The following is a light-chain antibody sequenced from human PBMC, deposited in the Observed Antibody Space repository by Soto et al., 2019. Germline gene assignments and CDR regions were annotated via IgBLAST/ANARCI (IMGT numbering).Light chain of an antibody. CDR3: QQYGSSPRFT. V-gene: IGKV3-20*01. CDR2: GAS. CDR1: QAISTW. J-gene: IGKJ3*01. Sequence: TQSPSSVSASVGDRVTITCRASQAISTWLAWYQQKPGQAPRLLIYGASSRATGIPDRFSGSGSGTDFTLTISRLEPEDFAVYYCQQYGSSPRFTFGPGTKVDIK.